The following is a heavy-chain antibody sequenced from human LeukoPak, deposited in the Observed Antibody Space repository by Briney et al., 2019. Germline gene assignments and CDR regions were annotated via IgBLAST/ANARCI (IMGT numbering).Heavy chain of an antibody. CDR1: GGSFSGYY. CDR3: ARHGVAWVSYFDL. V-gene: IGHV4-34*01. CDR2: INHSGST. D-gene: IGHD1-26*01. Sequence: PSETLSLTCAVYGGSFSGYYWSWIRQPPGKRLEWIGEINHSGSTNYNPSLKSRVTISVDTSKNQFSLKLSSVTAADTAVYYCARHGVAWVSYFDLWGRGTLVTVSS. J-gene: IGHJ2*01.